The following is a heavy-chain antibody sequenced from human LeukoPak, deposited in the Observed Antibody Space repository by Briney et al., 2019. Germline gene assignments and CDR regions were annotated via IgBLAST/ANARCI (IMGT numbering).Heavy chain of an antibody. D-gene: IGHD2-15*01. Sequence: PGGSLRLSCAASGFPFSSYAMSWVRQAPGKGLEWVAFIRYDGSNKYYADSVKGRFTISRDNSKNTLYLQMNSLRAEDTAVYYCAMGVVAATATFDYWGQGTLVTVSS. CDR1: GFPFSSYA. CDR2: IRYDGSNK. CDR3: AMGVVAATATFDY. V-gene: IGHV3-30*02. J-gene: IGHJ4*02.